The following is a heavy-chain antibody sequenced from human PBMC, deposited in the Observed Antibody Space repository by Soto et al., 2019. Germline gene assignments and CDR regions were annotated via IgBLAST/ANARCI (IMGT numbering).Heavy chain of an antibody. J-gene: IGHJ6*02. CDR1: GFTFSNNA. D-gene: IGHD1-1*01. CDR3: ARGTTTSAFSAMDV. V-gene: IGHV3-30-3*01. CDR2: ISYDGSNK. Sequence: QVQLVESGGGVVQPGRSLRLSCAASGFTFSNNAMDWVRQAPGKGLEWVAVISYDGSNKYIAASVKGRLTISRDNSKNKLFLQMNSLRAEDTAVYYCARGTTTSAFSAMDVWGQGTKVTVSS.